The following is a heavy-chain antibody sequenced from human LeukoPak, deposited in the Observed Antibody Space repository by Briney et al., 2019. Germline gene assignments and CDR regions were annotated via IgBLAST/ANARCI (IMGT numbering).Heavy chain of an antibody. V-gene: IGHV1-2*04. Sequence: ASVKVSCKASGYTFTGYYMHWVRQAPGQGLEWMGWINPNGGGTNYAQKFQGWVTMTRDTSISTAYMELSRLRSDDTAVYYCASSLLTYYYGSGSLDYWGQGTLVTVSS. CDR3: ASSLLTYYYGSGSLDY. CDR1: GYTFTGYY. J-gene: IGHJ4*02. D-gene: IGHD3-10*01. CDR2: INPNGGGT.